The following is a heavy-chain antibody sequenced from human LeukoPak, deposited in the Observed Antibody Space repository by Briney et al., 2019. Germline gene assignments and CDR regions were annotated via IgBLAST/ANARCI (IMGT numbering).Heavy chain of an antibody. CDR2: ISAYNGNT. V-gene: IGHV1-18*01. CDR1: GYTFTSYG. D-gene: IGHD3-22*01. CDR3: ARDLIYYDSSGYYYGYFDY. Sequence: GASVKVSCKASGYTFTSYGISWVRQAPGQGLEWMGWISAYNGNTNYAQKLQGRVTMTTDTSTSTAYMELRSLRSDDTAVYYCARDLIYYDSSGYYYGYFDYWGQGTLVTVSS. J-gene: IGHJ4*02.